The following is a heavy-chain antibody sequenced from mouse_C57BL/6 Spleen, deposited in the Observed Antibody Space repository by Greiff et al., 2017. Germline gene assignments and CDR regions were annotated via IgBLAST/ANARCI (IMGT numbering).Heavy chain of an antibody. CDR2: INPSTGGT. CDR1: GYSFTGYY. D-gene: IGHD4-1*01. J-gene: IGHJ2*01. CDR3: ARARMANWDPY. Sequence: VQLKQSGPELVKPGASVKISCKASGYSFTGYYMNWVKQSPEKSLEWIGEINPSTGGTTYNQKFKAKATLTVDKSSSTAYMQLKSLTSEDSAVYYCARARMANWDPYWGQGTTLTVSS. V-gene: IGHV1-42*01.